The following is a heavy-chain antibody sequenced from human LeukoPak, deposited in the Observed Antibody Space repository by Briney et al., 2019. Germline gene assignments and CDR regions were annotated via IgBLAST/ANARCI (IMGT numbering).Heavy chain of an antibody. J-gene: IGHJ4*02. Sequence: SETLSLTCAVYGGSFCGYYCSWIRQPPGNGLESIGEIDHSGSTNYNPSLKSRVTISVDTSKNQFPLKLSSVTAADTDVYCCARVRSYWGQGTLVTVSS. V-gene: IGHV4-34*01. CDR3: ARVRSY. CDR2: IDHSGST. CDR1: GGSFCGYY.